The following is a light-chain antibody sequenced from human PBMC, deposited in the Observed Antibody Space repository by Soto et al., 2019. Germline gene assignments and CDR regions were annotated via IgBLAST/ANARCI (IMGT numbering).Light chain of an antibody. V-gene: IGKV3-20*01. CDR2: GAS. J-gene: IGKJ1*01. CDR3: QQYGSSPRT. Sequence: EIVLTQSPGTPSLSPGERATLSCRASQSVSRTYFAWYQQKGGQAPRLLIYGASSRATGIPDRFSGSGSGTDFTLTISRLEPEDFAVYYCQQYGSSPRTFGQGTKVDIK. CDR1: QSVSRTY.